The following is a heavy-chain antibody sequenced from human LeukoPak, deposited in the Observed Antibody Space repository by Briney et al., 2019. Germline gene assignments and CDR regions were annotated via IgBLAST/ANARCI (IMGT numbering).Heavy chain of an antibody. D-gene: IGHD2-2*02. V-gene: IGHV3-7*02. CDR3: ARSRYTVISAPYSEYFQE. J-gene: IGHJ1*01. Sequence: GGSVRLSCVVSGFTFSRYWMSWVRQAPGKGLEWVATIKEDGSDKYYVDSVKGRFTISRDNAKNSLYLQMNSLRAEDTAVYYCARSRYTVISAPYSEYFQEWGQGTLVTVSS. CDR1: GFTFSRYW. CDR2: IKEDGSDK.